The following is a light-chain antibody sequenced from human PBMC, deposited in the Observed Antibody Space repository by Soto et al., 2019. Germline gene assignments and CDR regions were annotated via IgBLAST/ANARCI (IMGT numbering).Light chain of an antibody. CDR1: SSDVGDYKY. CDR3: SSYTTSNTLV. J-gene: IGLJ1*01. CDR2: EVS. Sequence: QSVLTQPASVSGSPGQSITISCTGTSSDVGDYKYVSWYQKHPGKAPKALIYEVSNRPSGVSNRFSGSKSGDTASLTISGLQAEEEADYYCSSYTTSNTLVFGPGTKLTVL. V-gene: IGLV2-14*01.